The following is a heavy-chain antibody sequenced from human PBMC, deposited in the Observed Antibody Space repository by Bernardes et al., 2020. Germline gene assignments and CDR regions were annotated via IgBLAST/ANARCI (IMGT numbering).Heavy chain of an antibody. V-gene: IGHV4-59*01. D-gene: IGHD6-19*01. J-gene: IGHJ5*02. CDR1: GGSINNYY. CDR3: ARDLAVAGPYNWFDP. CDR2: IYYSGST. Sequence: SETLSLTCTVSGGSINNYYWSWIRQPPGKGLEWIGYIYYSGSTNYNPSLKSRVTISVDTSKNQFSLKLSSVTAADTAVYYCARDLAVAGPYNWFDPWGQGTLVTVSS.